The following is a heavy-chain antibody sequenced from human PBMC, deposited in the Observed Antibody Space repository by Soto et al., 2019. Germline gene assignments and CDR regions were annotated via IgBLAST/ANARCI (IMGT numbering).Heavy chain of an antibody. CDR3: AKVLGLWSTYYYYYGMDV. J-gene: IGHJ6*02. V-gene: IGHV3-23*01. CDR2: ISGSGGST. Sequence: GGSLRLSCAASGFTFSSYAMSWVRQAPGKGLEWVSAISGSGGSTYYADSVKGRFTISRDNSKNTLYLQMNSLRAEDTAVYYCAKVLGLWSTYYYYYGMDVWGQGTTVTVSS. D-gene: IGHD5-18*01. CDR1: GFTFSSYA.